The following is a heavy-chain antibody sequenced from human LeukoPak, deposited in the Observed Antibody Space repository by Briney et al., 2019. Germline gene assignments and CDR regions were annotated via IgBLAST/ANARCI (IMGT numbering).Heavy chain of an antibody. Sequence: SGESLRLSCAASGFTFSSYGMHWVRQAPGKGLEWVAVIWYDGSNKYYADSVKGRFTISRDNSKNTLYLQMNSLRAEDTAVYYCAKDEMRMTLDYWGQGTLVTVSS. CDR2: IWYDGSNK. D-gene: IGHD5-24*01. CDR3: AKDEMRMTLDY. J-gene: IGHJ4*02. CDR1: GFTFSSYG. V-gene: IGHV3-33*06.